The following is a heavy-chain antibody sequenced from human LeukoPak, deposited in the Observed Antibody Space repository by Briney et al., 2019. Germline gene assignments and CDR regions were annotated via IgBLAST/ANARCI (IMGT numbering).Heavy chain of an antibody. V-gene: IGHV3-53*01. Sequence: GGSLRLSCVASGFTFRSNWMSWVRQAPGKGLEWVSVIYSGGSTYHADSVKGRFTISRDNSKNTLYLEMNSLKAEDTAVYYCARGPSYYYNGMDVWGQGTTVTVSS. CDR3: ARGPSYYYNGMDV. CDR1: GFTFRSNW. CDR2: IYSGGST. J-gene: IGHJ6*02.